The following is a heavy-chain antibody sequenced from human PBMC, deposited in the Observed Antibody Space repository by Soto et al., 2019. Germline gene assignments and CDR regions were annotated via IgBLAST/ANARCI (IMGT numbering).Heavy chain of an antibody. D-gene: IGHD6-25*01. Sequence: NPSETLSLTCTVSGGSISSGGYYWSWIRQHPGKGLEWIGNIYYSGSTYYNPSLKSRVTISVDTSKNQFSLKPSSVTAADTAVYYCASSDGGSPYYFDYWGQGTLVTVSS. CDR2: IYYSGST. J-gene: IGHJ4*02. V-gene: IGHV4-31*03. CDR1: GGSISSGGYY. CDR3: ASSDGGSPYYFDY.